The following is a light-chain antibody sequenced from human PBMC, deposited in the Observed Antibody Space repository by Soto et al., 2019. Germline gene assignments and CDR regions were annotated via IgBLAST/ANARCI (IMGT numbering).Light chain of an antibody. CDR2: AAS. CDR1: QSIAYY. V-gene: IGKV1-39*01. CDR3: QQSSNSPVYT. Sequence: DIQMTQSPSSLSASVGDRVTITCRASQSIAYYLNWFQQKPGKAPKLLIYAASSLQSGVPSRFSGSGSGTDFTLSISSLQPEDFATYYCQQSSNSPVYTFGQGNKLYVK. J-gene: IGKJ2*01.